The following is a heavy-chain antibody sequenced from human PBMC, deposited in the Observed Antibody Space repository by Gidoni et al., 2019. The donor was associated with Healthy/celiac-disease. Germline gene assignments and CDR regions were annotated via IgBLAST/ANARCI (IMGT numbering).Heavy chain of an antibody. Sequence: QVQLVQSGAEVKKPGSSVKVSCKASGGTFSSYAISWVRQAPGQGREWMGRIIPILGIANYAQKFQGRVTIAADKSTSTAYMELSSLRSEDTAVYYCARGRLSYDLLDHYGMDVWGQGTTVTVSS. J-gene: IGHJ6*02. V-gene: IGHV1-69*04. CDR2: IIPILGIA. CDR1: GGTFSSYA. CDR3: ARGRLSYDLLDHYGMDV. D-gene: IGHD3-3*01.